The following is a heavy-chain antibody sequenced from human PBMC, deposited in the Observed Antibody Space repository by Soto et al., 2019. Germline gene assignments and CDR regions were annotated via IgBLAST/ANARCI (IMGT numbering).Heavy chain of an antibody. Sequence: PSVKVSCKASGSTFTSYGVNWVRQAPVQGLEWMGRISGYNGNTMHAQQVQGRVSMTTCTSTSTVYRDMRSLRSDDTAVYYGARQGGAQYVSSGYHYALDYWGQGTPVTVSS. CDR2: ISGYNGNT. CDR1: GSTFTSYG. V-gene: IGHV1-18*01. D-gene: IGHD3-22*01. J-gene: IGHJ4*02. CDR3: ARQGGAQYVSSGYHYALDY.